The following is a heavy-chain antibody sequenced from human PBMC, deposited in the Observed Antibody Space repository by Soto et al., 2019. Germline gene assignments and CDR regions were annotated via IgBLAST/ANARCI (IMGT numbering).Heavy chain of an antibody. CDR2: ISSDGSKK. V-gene: IGHV3-30*18. CDR3: AKPIFGHWYFDL. D-gene: IGHD3-3*01. Sequence: QVQLVESGGGVVQPGGSLRLSCAASGFTLSSHPIHWVRQAPGKGLDWVAMISSDGSKKDYADSVKGRFSISRDDSKNTVYLEMNSLRAEDSSVYHCAKPIFGHWYFDLWGRGTLVTVSS. CDR1: GFTLSSHP. J-gene: IGHJ2*01.